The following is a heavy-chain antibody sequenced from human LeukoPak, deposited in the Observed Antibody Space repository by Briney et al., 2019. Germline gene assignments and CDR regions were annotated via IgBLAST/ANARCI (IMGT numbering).Heavy chain of an antibody. CDR2: ISGSGGST. CDR1: GFTFSSYA. CDR3: SKDGGRYCSSISCYATDY. D-gene: IGHD2-2*01. V-gene: IGHV3-23*01. Sequence: GGSLRLSCAASGFTFSSYAMSWVRQAPGKGLEWVSAISGSGGSTYYAASVKGRFTISRDNSKNTLYLQMNSLRAEDTAVYYCSKDGGRYCSSISCYATDYWGQGTLVTVSS. J-gene: IGHJ4*02.